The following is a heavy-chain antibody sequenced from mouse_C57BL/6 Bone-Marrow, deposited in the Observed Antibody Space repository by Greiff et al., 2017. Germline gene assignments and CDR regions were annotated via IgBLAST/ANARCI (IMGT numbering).Heavy chain of an antibody. D-gene: IGHD1-1*01. Sequence: QVQLQQSGPELVKPGASVKLSCKASGYTFTSYDINWVKQRPGQGLEWIGWIYPRDGSTKYNEKFKGKATLTVDTSSNTAYMELHSLTSEDSAVYFCARYRSSWYYAMDYWGQGTSVTVSS. CDR1: GYTFTSYD. CDR2: IYPRDGST. V-gene: IGHV1-85*01. CDR3: ARYRSSWYYAMDY. J-gene: IGHJ4*01.